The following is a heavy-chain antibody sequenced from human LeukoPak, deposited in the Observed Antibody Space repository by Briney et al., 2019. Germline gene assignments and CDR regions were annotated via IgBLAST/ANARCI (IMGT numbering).Heavy chain of an antibody. CDR2: IIPILGIA. J-gene: IGHJ4*02. V-gene: IGHV1-69*04. CDR3: ATGSPYYFDY. Sequence: ASVKVSCKASGGTFSSYAISWVRQAPGQGLEWMGRIIPILGIANYAQKFQGRVTITADKSTSTAYVELSSLRSEDTAVYYCATGSPYYFDYWGQGTLVTVSS. CDR1: GGTFSSYA.